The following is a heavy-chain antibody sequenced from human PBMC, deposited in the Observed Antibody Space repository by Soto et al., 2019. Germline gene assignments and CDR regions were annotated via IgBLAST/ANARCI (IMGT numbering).Heavy chain of an antibody. J-gene: IGHJ4*02. Sequence: QVQLVESGGGVVQPGRSLRLSCAASGFTFSSDAMHWVRQAPGKGLEWVAVISYDGSNKYYADSVKGRFTISRDNSKNTLYLQMNSLRAEDTAVYYCARDDSSGYYFDYWGQGTLVTVSS. V-gene: IGHV3-30-3*01. D-gene: IGHD3-22*01. CDR1: GFTFSSDA. CDR3: ARDDSSGYYFDY. CDR2: ISYDGSNK.